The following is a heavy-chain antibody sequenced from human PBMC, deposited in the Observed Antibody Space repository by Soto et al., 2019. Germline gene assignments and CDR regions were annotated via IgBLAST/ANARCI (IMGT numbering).Heavy chain of an antibody. Sequence: QVQLVESGGGVVQPGRSLRLSCAASGFTFSSYAMHWVRQAPGKGLEWVAVISYDGSNKYYADSVKGRFTISRDNSKNTMYLQMSSLRAEDTAVYYCARVVGDSSGYYYEFGAFDIWGQGTMVTVSS. D-gene: IGHD3-22*01. CDR3: ARVVGDSSGYYYEFGAFDI. V-gene: IGHV3-30-3*01. CDR2: ISYDGSNK. J-gene: IGHJ3*02. CDR1: GFTFSSYA.